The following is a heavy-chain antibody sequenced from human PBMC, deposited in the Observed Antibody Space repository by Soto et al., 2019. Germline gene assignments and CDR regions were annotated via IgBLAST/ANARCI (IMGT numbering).Heavy chain of an antibody. J-gene: IGHJ4*02. CDR2: ISSSSSYI. V-gene: IGHV3-21*01. CDR1: GFTFSSYS. CDR3: ARDRDYGDYVYGAY. D-gene: IGHD4-17*01. Sequence: EVQLVESGGGLVKPGGSLRLSCAASGFTFSSYSMNWVRQAPGKGLEWVSSISSSSSYIYYADSVKGRFTISRDNAKNSLYLQMNSLRAEDTAVYYCARDRDYGDYVYGAYWGQGTLVTVSS.